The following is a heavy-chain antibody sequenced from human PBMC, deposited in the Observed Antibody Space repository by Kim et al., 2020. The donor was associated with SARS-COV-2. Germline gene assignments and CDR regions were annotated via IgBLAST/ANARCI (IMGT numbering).Heavy chain of an antibody. Sequence: YAQKFQGRVTITADESTSTTYMELSSLRSEDTAVYYCARISGGYYGTLDPWGQGTLVTVSS. J-gene: IGHJ5*02. V-gene: IGHV1-69*01. CDR3: ARISGGYYGTLDP. D-gene: IGHD3-10*01.